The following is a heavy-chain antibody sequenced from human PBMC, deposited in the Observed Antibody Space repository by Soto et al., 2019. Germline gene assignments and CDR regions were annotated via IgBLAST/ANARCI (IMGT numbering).Heavy chain of an antibody. CDR1: GYSFVDYA. Sequence: GASVNVSCKASGYSFVDYALHWVRQAPGQGLEWVGWMNPNTGNTKYSHKFEDRVSISRDTATSTAYMELRGLRSEDTAVCFCTREAMVAENLFDTWGEGALVTVSS. D-gene: IGHD2-8*01. CDR2: MNPNTGNT. V-gene: IGHV1-3*01. J-gene: IGHJ5*02. CDR3: TREAMVAENLFDT.